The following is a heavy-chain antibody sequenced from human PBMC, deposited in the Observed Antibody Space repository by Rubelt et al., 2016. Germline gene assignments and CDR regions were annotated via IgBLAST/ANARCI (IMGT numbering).Heavy chain of an antibody. Sequence: QVQLVESGGGVVQPGRSLRLSCAASGFTFSSYGMHWVRQAPGKGLEWVAVISYDGSNKYYADSVKGRFNIFRDNSKKTLYLQMNSLRAEDTAVYHCARDVSSNYAYDHWGQGTLVTVSS. CDR3: ARDVSSNYAYDH. CDR2: ISYDGSNK. V-gene: IGHV3-30*19. J-gene: IGHJ4*02. CDR1: GFTFSSYG. D-gene: IGHD4-11*01.